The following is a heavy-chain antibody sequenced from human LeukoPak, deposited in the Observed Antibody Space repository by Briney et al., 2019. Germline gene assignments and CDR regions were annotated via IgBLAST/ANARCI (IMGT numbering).Heavy chain of an antibody. D-gene: IGHD6-19*01. CDR3: ARGATSDQWRGRLLDY. CDR1: GFTFSSYW. V-gene: IGHV3-7*04. CDR2: IEPGGSDK. J-gene: IGHJ4*02. Sequence: PGGSLRLSCAASGFTFSSYWMNWVRQAPGKGLEWVASIEPGGSDKYYVDSVKGRFTISRDNAKNSLYLQMNSLRDDDTAVYYCARGATSDQWRGRLLDYWGQGTLVTVSS.